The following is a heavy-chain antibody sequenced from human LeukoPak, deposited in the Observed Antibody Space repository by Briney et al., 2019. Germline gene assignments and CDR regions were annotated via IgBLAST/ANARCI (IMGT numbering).Heavy chain of an antibody. J-gene: IGHJ4*02. D-gene: IGHD3-22*01. CDR1: GFTFSSYG. CDR2: IWYDGSNK. CDR3: ASSDSSGYLSY. Sequence: GRSLRLSCAVSGFTFSSYGMHWVRQAPGKGLERVAVIWYDGSNKYYADSVKGRFTISRDNSKNTLYLQMNSLRAEDTAVYYCASSDSSGYLSYWGQGTLVTVSS. V-gene: IGHV3-33*01.